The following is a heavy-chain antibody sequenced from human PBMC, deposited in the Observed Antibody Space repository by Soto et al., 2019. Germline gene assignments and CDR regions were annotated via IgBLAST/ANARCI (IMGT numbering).Heavy chain of an antibody. V-gene: IGHV3-11*01. CDR1: GFTVSTYY. J-gene: IGHJ5*02. D-gene: IGHD2-15*01. CDR3: ARVLGYRSGVGWSGYRFDP. Sequence: QVQLMESGGGLVKPGGSLRLSCAASGFTVSTYYMIWIRQAPGKGLEWVSYITTATTNTYYADSVKGRFTISRDNAKNSLYLQMNSLRGEDTALYYCARVLGYRSGVGWSGYRFDPWGQGTLVTVSS. CDR2: ITTATTNT.